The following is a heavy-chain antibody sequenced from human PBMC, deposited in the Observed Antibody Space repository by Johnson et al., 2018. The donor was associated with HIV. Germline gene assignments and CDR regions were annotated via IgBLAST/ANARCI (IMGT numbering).Heavy chain of an antibody. D-gene: IGHD3-10*01. Sequence: QVHLVESGGGLVKPGGSLRLSCAASGFTFSDYYMSWIRQAPGKGLEWVSYISSSGNTIFYAESVQGRDTISRDNAKKSLYLQMNSLRAEDTAVDYCASGFYYGSGSYHGAFDIWGQGTMVTVSS. V-gene: IGHV3-11*04. CDR2: ISSSGNTI. CDR1: GFTFSDYY. CDR3: ASGFYYGSGSYHGAFDI. J-gene: IGHJ3*02.